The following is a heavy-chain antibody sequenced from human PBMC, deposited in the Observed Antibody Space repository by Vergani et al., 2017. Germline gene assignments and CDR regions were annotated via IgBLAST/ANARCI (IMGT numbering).Heavy chain of an antibody. V-gene: IGHV4-34*01. CDR2: IEHTGRP. Sequence: QVQLQQWGGGLLKPSETLSLTCVVNGGSFTSYHWTWIRQSPGEGLEWVGDIEHTGRPDYNPSLKSLFTMSVDKSLNQFSLTLNSVTATDTAIYFCARVNTETNGHLYYYYYMDVWGKGTAVTVS. J-gene: IGHJ6*03. D-gene: IGHD4-11*01. CDR3: ARVNTETNGHLYYYYYMDV. CDR1: GGSFTSYH.